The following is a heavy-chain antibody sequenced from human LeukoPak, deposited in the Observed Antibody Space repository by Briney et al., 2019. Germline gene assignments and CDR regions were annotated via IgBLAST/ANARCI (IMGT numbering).Heavy chain of an antibody. D-gene: IGHD6-6*01. CDR2: ITHSGST. Sequence: SESLSLTCAVYGGSFSGYYWSWIRQPPGRGREWVGEITHSGSTNYNPSLKSRVTISVDTSKNQFSLKLSSVTAADTAVYYCARGIRLVPYYFDYWGQGTLVTVSS. V-gene: IGHV4-34*01. J-gene: IGHJ4*02. CDR3: ARGIRLVPYYFDY. CDR1: GGSFSGYY.